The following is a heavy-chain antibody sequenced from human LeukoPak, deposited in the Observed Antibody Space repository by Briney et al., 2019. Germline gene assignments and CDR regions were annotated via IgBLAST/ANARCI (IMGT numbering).Heavy chain of an antibody. CDR3: ARRKRFTYYYDSSGYYPEGY. Sequence: SETLSLTCTVSGGSISSYYWSWIRQPPGKGLEWIGYIYYSGSTNYNPSLKSRVTISVDTSKNQFSLKLSSVTAADTAVYYCARRKRFTYYYDSSGYYPEGYWGQGTLVTVSS. J-gene: IGHJ4*02. V-gene: IGHV4-59*12. CDR1: GGSISSYY. D-gene: IGHD3-22*01. CDR2: IYYSGST.